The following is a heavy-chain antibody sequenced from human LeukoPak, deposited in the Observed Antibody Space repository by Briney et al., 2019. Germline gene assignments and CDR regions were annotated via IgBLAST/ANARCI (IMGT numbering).Heavy chain of an antibody. J-gene: IGHJ2*01. Sequence: KPSETLSLTCTVSGGSISSSSYYWGWIRQPPGKGLEWIGSIYYSGSTYYNPSLKSRVTISVDTSKNQFSLKLSSVTAADTAVYYCARYRTVTISRYFDLWGRGTLVTVSS. CDR2: IYYSGST. V-gene: IGHV4-39*07. D-gene: IGHD4-17*01. CDR1: GGSISSSSYY. CDR3: ARYRTVTISRYFDL.